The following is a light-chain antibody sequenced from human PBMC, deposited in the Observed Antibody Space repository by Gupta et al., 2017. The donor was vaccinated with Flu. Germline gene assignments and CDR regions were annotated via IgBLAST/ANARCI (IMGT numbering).Light chain of an antibody. CDR2: GNN. CDR1: FANVGSDS. V-gene: IGLV1-44*01. Sequence: RVSLPGLGRFANVGSDSIDWYHQVPGRAPKLLIYGNNQRPAGVPDRFSDSRSGTSASLAISGLQPEDEGVYYCAAWYDCVGGPLFGGGTRLAVL. J-gene: IGLJ2*01. CDR3: AAWYDCVGGPL.